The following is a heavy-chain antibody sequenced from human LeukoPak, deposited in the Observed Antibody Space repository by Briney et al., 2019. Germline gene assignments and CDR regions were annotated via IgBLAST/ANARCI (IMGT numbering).Heavy chain of an antibody. D-gene: IGHD3-10*01. Sequence: PGGSLRLSCAASGFTFNNYGMHWVRQAPGKGLEWLAFIRYDGSNTYYADSVKGRFTISRDNSKNTLYLQMNSLRAEDTAVYYCAKDAPEEEFGELLGLADYWGQGTLVTVSS. CDR3: AKDAPEEEFGELLGLADY. V-gene: IGHV3-30*02. CDR2: IRYDGSNT. CDR1: GFTFNNYG. J-gene: IGHJ4*02.